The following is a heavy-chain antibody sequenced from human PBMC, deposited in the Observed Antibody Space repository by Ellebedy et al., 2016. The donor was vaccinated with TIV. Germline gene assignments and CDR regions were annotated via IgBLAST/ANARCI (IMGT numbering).Heavy chain of an antibody. D-gene: IGHD2-2*01. Sequence: GESLKISCAVSGFTFSTYAMSWVRQAPGKGLEWVSSISGSGTNTYYADFVKGQFTISRDNSKNTLYLQMNSLRAEDTAVYYCASLNIVVAPATSAQGAFDIWGQGTMVTASS. CDR2: ISGSGTNT. CDR3: ASLNIVVAPATSAQGAFDI. CDR1: GFTFSTYA. J-gene: IGHJ3*02. V-gene: IGHV3-23*01.